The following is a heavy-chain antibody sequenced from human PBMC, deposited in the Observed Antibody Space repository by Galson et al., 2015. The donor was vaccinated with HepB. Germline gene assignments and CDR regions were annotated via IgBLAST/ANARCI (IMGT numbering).Heavy chain of an antibody. D-gene: IGHD3-22*01. CDR3: AKDGRGYDSSGYYYYDAFDI. Sequence: SLRLSCAASGFTFSSYAMSWVRQAPGKGLEWVSAISGSGGSTYYADSVKGRFTISRDNSKNTLYLQMNSLRAEDTAVYYCAKDGRGYDSSGYYYYDAFDIWGQGTMVTVSS. V-gene: IGHV3-23*01. CDR1: GFTFSSYA. CDR2: ISGSGGST. J-gene: IGHJ3*02.